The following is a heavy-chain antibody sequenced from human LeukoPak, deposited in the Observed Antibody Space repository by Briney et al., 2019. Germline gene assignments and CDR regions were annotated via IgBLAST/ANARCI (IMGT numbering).Heavy chain of an antibody. Sequence: GGSLRLSCAASGFTFSSYNMNWVRQAPGKGLEWVSYISSTTGTIYYADSVKGRFTISRDNAKNSLYLQMNSLRGEDTAVYYCARDGDFWSVRFRDAFDIWGQGTMVTVSS. V-gene: IGHV3-48*01. D-gene: IGHD3-3*01. CDR3: ARDGDFWSVRFRDAFDI. CDR1: GFTFSSYN. CDR2: ISSTTGTI. J-gene: IGHJ3*02.